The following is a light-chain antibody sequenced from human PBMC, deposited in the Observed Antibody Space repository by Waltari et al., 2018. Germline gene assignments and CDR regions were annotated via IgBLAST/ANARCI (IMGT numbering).Light chain of an antibody. CDR3: HDSGPSMWT. CDR1: ETIHNAY. V-gene: IGKV3-20*01. J-gene: IGKJ1*01. Sequence: EIVLTQSPGTLSLTPGERVTLSCRASETIHNAYLAWYQQTPGQAPRLLSFGTSTRATGIPARFSGSGSATDFTLTISSLEPEDFALYHCHDSGPSMWTFGQANRV. CDR2: GTS.